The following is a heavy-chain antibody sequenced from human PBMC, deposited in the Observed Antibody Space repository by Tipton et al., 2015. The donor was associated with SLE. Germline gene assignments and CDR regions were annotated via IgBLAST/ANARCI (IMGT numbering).Heavy chain of an antibody. V-gene: IGHV4-38-2*02. CDR3: ARDLREAVRFRESQIYNWFDP. CDR1: GYSISSGYY. D-gene: IGHD3-10*01. J-gene: IGHJ5*02. CDR2: IYHSGST. Sequence: TLSLTCAVSGYSISSGYYWGWIRQPPGKGLEWIGSIYHSGSTYYNPSLKSRVTISVDTSKNQFSLKLSSVTAADTAVYYCARDLREAVRFRESQIYNWFDPWGQGTLVTVSS.